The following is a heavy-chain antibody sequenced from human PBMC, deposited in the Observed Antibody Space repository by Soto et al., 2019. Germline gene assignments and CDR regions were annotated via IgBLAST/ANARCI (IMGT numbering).Heavy chain of an antibody. V-gene: IGHV3-74*01. J-gene: IGHJ6*02. CDR3: ARDRSYSLDV. Sequence: EVQLVESGRGLLQPGGSLRLSCAVSGSTFSHDWMHWVRQAPGKGLVWVSHINSHGTSTNYADVVKGRFTIARDNAKNTVYLQMNSLRAEDTAVYYGARDRSYSLDVWGQGTTVTVSS. CDR2: INSHGTST. CDR1: GSTFSHDW.